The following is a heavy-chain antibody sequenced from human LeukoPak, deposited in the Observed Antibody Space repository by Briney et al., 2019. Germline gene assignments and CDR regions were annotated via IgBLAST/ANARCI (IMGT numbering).Heavy chain of an antibody. CDR3: AKDREGGYCYGGSCSFDY. CDR1: GFTFSSYA. D-gene: IGHD2-15*01. V-gene: IGHV3-23*01. J-gene: IGHJ4*02. Sequence: GGSLRLSCAASGFTFSSYAMNWVRQAPGKGLEWFSVISGNGGRISYADSVKGRVTISRDNSKKTLYLQMNSLRAEDTAVYYCAKDREGGYCYGGSCSFDYWGQGTLLTASS. CDR2: ISGNGGRI.